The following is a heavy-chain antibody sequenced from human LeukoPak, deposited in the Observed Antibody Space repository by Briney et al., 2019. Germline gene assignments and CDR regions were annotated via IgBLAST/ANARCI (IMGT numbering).Heavy chain of an antibody. CDR1: GYTFTGYY. J-gene: IGHJ4*02. V-gene: IGHV1-2*06. Sequence: GASVKVSRKASGYTFTGYYMHWVRQAPGQGLEWMGRINPNSGGTNYAQKFQGGVTMTRDTSISTAYMELSRLRSDDTAVYYCARGRGVIVGAIYWGQGTLVTVSS. CDR3: ARGRGVIVGAIY. CDR2: INPNSGGT. D-gene: IGHD1-26*01.